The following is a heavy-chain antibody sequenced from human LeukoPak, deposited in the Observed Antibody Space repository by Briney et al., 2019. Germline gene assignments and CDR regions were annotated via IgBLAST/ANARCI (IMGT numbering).Heavy chain of an antibody. CDR3: ARLPLRITIFGVVIRDAFDI. D-gene: IGHD3-3*01. J-gene: IGHJ3*02. Sequence: SETLSLTCTVSGGSISSYYWSWIRQPPGKGLEWIGYIYYSGSTNYNPSLKSRVTISVDTSKNQFSLKLSSVTAADTAVYYCARLPLRITIFGVVIRDAFDIWGQGTMVTVSS. CDR2: IYYSGST. V-gene: IGHV4-59*12. CDR1: GGSISSYY.